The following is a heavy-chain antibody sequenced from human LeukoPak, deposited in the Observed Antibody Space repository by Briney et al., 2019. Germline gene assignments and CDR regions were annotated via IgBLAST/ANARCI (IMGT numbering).Heavy chain of an antibody. Sequence: SETLSLTCTVSGGSISSSSYYWGWTRQPPGKGLEWIGSIYYSGSTYYNPSLKSRVTISVDTSKNQFSLKLSSVTAADTAVYYCARHFPGVAVAGYYFDYWGQGTLVTVSS. V-gene: IGHV4-39*01. CDR1: GGSISSSSYY. CDR2: IYYSGST. D-gene: IGHD6-19*01. J-gene: IGHJ4*02. CDR3: ARHFPGVAVAGYYFDY.